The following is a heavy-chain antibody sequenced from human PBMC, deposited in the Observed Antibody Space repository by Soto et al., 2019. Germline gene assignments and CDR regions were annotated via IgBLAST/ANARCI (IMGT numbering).Heavy chain of an antibody. D-gene: IGHD6-19*01. J-gene: IGHJ6*02. CDR2: TYYTSKWYN. Sequence: PSQTLSLTCAIFGDSLSSNSAIWYWFRQSPSRGLEWLGRTYYTSKWYNDYAVSVKSRISINPDTFNNQVSLQLNSVTPEYTAVYYCARAYSSGWSFYYGTDVWGQGTTVTVSS. V-gene: IGHV6-1*01. CDR1: GDSLSSNSAI. CDR3: ARAYSSGWSFYYGTDV.